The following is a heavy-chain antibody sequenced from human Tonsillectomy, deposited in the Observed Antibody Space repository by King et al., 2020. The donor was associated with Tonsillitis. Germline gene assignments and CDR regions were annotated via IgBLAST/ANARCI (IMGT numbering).Heavy chain of an antibody. CDR3: AREGLGYCSSTSCQRGSFFDY. J-gene: IGHJ4*02. V-gene: IGHV1-69*01. CDR2: IIPIFGTA. D-gene: IGHD2-2*01. Sequence: QLVQSGAEVKKPGSSVKVSCKASGGTFSSYAISWVRQAPGQGLEWVGGIIPIFGTANYAQKFQGRVTITADESTSTAYMELSSLRSEDTAVYYCAREGLGYCSSTSCQRGSFFDYWGQGTLVTVSS. CDR1: GGTFSSYA.